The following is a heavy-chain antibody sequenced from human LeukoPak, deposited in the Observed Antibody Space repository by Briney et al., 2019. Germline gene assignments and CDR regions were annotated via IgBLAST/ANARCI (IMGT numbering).Heavy chain of an antibody. J-gene: IGHJ6*03. CDR1: GFTFSSYG. Sequence: QTGGSLRLSCAASGFTFSSYGMHWVRQAPGKGLEWVAVIWYGGSNKYYADSVKGRFTISRDNSKNTLYLQMNSLRAEDTAVYYCAKDLMAAAYYYYMDVWGKGTTVTVSS. V-gene: IGHV3-30*02. D-gene: IGHD6-13*01. CDR3: AKDLMAAAYYYYMDV. CDR2: IWYGGSNK.